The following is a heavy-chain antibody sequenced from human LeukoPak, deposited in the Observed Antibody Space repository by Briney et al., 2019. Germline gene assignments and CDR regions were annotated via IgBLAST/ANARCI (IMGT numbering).Heavy chain of an antibody. CDR2: IFTGST. Sequence: SETLSLTCAVSGGYISAYYWNWIRQPPGKGLEWIGYIFTGSTTYNPSLKSRVTISVDTSKNQFYLKLGSVTAADTAVYYCARRLRTYFDYWGQGSLVTVSS. CDR3: ARRLRTYFDY. CDR1: GGYISAYY. J-gene: IGHJ4*02. V-gene: IGHV4-4*09.